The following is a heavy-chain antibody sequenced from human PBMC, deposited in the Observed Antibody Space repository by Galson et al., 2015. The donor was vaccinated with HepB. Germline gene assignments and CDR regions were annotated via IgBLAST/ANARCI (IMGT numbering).Heavy chain of an antibody. CDR2: ISGSGGNT. V-gene: IGHV3-23*01. CDR3: AILWAAGSDY. D-gene: IGHD6-13*01. Sequence: LSCAASGFTFSSYAMSWVRQAPGKGLEWVSLISGSGGNTYYADSVKGRFTTSRDNSKNTLYLQMNSLRAEDTAVYYCAILWAAGSDYWGQGTLVTVSS. CDR1: GFTFSSYA. J-gene: IGHJ4*02.